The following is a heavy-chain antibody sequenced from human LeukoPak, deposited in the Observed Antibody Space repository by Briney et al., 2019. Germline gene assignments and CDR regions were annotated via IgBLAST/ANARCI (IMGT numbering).Heavy chain of an antibody. Sequence: ASVKVSCKVSGYSLTEVSTHWVRQAPGKGLEWMGGFDPEDGEAIYAQKVQGRLTMTEHTSIDTAFMELRSLKSEDTAVYYCVTDIRSGWRNYWGQGTLTTVSS. CDR1: GYSLTEVS. V-gene: IGHV1-24*01. J-gene: IGHJ4*02. CDR2: FDPEDGEA. CDR3: VTDIRSGWRNY. D-gene: IGHD6-19*01.